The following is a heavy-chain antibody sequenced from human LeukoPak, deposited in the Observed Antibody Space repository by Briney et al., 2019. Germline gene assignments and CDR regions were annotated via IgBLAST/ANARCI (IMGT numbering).Heavy chain of an antibody. D-gene: IGHD4-23*01. CDR2: ISGSGGST. Sequence: PGGSLRLSCGASGFSFSNYAMSWVRRAPGKGLEWVSGISGSGGSTYYADSVKGRFTISRDNSKNTLYLQMNSLRAEDTAVYYCAKDAGLTVVTTSEFDYWGQGTLVTVSS. J-gene: IGHJ4*02. CDR1: GFSFSNYA. CDR3: AKDAGLTVVTTSEFDY. V-gene: IGHV3-23*01.